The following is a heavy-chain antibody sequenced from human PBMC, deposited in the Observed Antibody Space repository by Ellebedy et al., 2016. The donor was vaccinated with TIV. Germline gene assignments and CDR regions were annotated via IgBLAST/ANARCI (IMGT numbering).Heavy chain of an antibody. Sequence: GESLKISXKGSGYSFTSYWISWVRQKPGKGLEWMGRIDPSDSYTNYSPSFQGHVTISADKSISTAYLQWSSLKASDTAMYYCARHAIPGYSSGWYIAWGQGTLVTVSS. CDR1: GYSFTSYW. CDR2: IDPSDSYT. CDR3: ARHAIPGYSSGWYIA. J-gene: IGHJ5*02. D-gene: IGHD6-19*01. V-gene: IGHV5-10-1*01.